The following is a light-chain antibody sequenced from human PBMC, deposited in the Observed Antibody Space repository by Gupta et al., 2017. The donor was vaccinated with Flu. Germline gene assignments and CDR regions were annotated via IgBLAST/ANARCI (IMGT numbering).Light chain of an antibody. Sequence: SYALTQPPSVSVSPGQTARITCSGDALPKKYAYWYQQKSDQSPVVVIYEDTKRPAGIPGRFSGSSAGTIATMTISGAEGEEEDDYYCYSTDSSGNGVFGAGTKVTVL. CDR2: EDT. CDR1: ALPKKY. V-gene: IGLV3-10*03. CDR3: YSTDSSGNGV. J-gene: IGLJ1*01.